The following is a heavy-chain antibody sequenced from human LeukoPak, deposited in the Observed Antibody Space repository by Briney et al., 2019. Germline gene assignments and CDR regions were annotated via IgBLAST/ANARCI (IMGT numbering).Heavy chain of an antibody. D-gene: IGHD1-14*01. J-gene: IGHJ4*02. Sequence: GGSLRLSCAASGFTVITTGMTWVRQAPGKGLEWVSVLYSDGNTKYADSVQGRFTISRDNSKNTLYLEMNSLSPDDTAVYYCARGVEPLAANTLAYWGQGTLVTVSS. V-gene: IGHV3-53*01. CDR2: LYSDGNT. CDR1: GFTVITTG. CDR3: ARGVEPLAANTLAY.